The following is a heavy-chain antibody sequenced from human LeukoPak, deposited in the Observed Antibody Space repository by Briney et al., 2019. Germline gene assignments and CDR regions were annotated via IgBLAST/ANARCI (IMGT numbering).Heavy chain of an antibody. CDR2: INHSGST. Sequence: SETLSLTCAVYGGSFSGYYWSWIRQPPGKGLEWIGEINHSGSTNYNPSLKSRVTISVDTSKNQFSLKLSSVTAADTAAYYCARGGLIVVVPAATTKNRGPGHWFDPWGQGTLVTVSS. J-gene: IGHJ5*02. D-gene: IGHD2-2*01. CDR3: ARGGLIVVVPAATTKNRGPGHWFDP. CDR1: GGSFSGYY. V-gene: IGHV4-34*01.